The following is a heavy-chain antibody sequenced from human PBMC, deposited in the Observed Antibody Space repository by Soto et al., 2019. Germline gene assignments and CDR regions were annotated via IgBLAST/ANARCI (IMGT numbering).Heavy chain of an antibody. CDR2: ISVGGGIT. CDR3: AKDPNGDYLGAFDS. D-gene: IGHD4-17*01. Sequence: EVQLLESGGGLVRPGGSLRLSCGGSKFTFSTYAMTWVRQAPGKGLEWVSGISVGGGITKYADSVKGRFTISRDNSKNTLYLQMNSLRAEATAIYYCAKDPNGDYLGAFDSWGQGTLVTVSS. J-gene: IGHJ4*02. CDR1: KFTFSTYA. V-gene: IGHV3-23*01.